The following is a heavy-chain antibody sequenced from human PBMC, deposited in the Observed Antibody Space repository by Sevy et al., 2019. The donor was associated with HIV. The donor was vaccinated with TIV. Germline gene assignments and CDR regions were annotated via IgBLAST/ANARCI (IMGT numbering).Heavy chain of an antibody. CDR3: ARARGRLAVAGFVGFTHNYGMDV. V-gene: IGHV6-1*01. CDR1: GDSVSSNSAA. CDR2: TYYRSKWYN. Sequence: SQTLSLTRAISGDSVSSNSAAWNWIRQSPSRGLEWLGRTYYRSKWYNDYAVSVKSRITINTDTSKDQFSLQLTCVTPKDTAVFYCARARGRLAVAGFVGFTHNYGMDVWGQGTTVTVSS. J-gene: IGHJ6*02. D-gene: IGHD6-19*01.